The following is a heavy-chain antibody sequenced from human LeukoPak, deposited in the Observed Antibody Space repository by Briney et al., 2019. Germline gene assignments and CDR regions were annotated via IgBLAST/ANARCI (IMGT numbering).Heavy chain of an antibody. J-gene: IGHJ4*02. CDR2: INHSGST. CDR3: ARDRGSYYIFDY. V-gene: IGHV4-34*01. D-gene: IGHD3-10*01. Sequence: SETLSLTCAVYGGSFSGYYWSWIRQPPGKGLEWIGEINHSGSTNYNPSLKSRVTISVDTSKNQFSLKLSSVTAADTAVYYCARDRGSYYIFDYWGQGTLVTVSS. CDR1: GGSFSGYY.